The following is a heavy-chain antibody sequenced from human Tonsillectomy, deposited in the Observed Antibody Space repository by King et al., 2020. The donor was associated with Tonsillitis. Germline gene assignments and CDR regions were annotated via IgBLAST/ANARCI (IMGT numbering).Heavy chain of an antibody. D-gene: IGHD2-21*02. CDR2: ISSTSLYI. CDR1: GFSYSSYS. Sequence: EVQLVESGGGLVKPGGSLRLSCAASGFSYSSYSMNWVRQAPEKGLEWVSTISSTSLYIYYADSVKGRFTISRDNAKNSLYLQMNSLRAEDTAVYFCARESDGGDFDYWGQGTLVTVSS. V-gene: IGHV3-21*01. J-gene: IGHJ4*02. CDR3: ARESDGGDFDY.